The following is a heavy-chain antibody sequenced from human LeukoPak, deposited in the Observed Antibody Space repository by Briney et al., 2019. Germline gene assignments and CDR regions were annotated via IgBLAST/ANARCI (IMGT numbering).Heavy chain of an antibody. CDR1: GFSFSSYG. Sequence: PGGSLRLSCAASGFSFSSYGMHWVRQAPGKGLEWVTFIRYDGSDKFYADSVKGRFTTSRDNSRSTLYLQMNSLRPEDTAVYYCAREAARPFDYWGQGTLVTVSS. CDR2: IRYDGSDK. J-gene: IGHJ4*02. CDR3: AREAARPFDY. D-gene: IGHD6-6*01. V-gene: IGHV3-30*02.